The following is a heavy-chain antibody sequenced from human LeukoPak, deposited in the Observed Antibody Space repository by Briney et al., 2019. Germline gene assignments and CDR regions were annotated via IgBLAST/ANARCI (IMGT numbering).Heavy chain of an antibody. Sequence: GGSLRLSCAASGFTVSSNSMSWVRQAPGKGLEWVANIKQDGSEKYYVDSVKGRFTISRDNAKNSLYLQMNSLRAEDTAVYYCARRARSGTYGDYKYPLPDAFDIWGQGTMVTVSS. J-gene: IGHJ3*02. CDR3: ARRARSGTYGDYKYPLPDAFDI. CDR1: GFTVSSNS. CDR2: IKQDGSEK. V-gene: IGHV3-7*01. D-gene: IGHD4-17*01.